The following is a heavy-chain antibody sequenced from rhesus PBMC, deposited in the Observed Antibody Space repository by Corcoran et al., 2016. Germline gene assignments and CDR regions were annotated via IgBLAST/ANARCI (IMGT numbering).Heavy chain of an antibody. J-gene: IGHJ4*01. CDR3: TRPNWNDDLDY. CDR2: ISKGGCSP. Sequence: EVQLVESGGGLAKPGGSLRLSCAASGFTFSDYYMHWVRQASGKGREWVSRISKGGCSPWYADSVKGRFTISRDNAKNTLYLQINSLKIEDTAVYYCTRPNWNDDLDYWGQGVLVTVSS. D-gene: IGHD1-7*02. V-gene: IGHV3-59*01. CDR1: GFTFSDYY.